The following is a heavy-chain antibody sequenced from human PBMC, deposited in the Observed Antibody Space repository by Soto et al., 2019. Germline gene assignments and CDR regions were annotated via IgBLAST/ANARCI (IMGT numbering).Heavy chain of an antibody. CDR3: ASTPRGQQLVYYYYGMDV. CDR2: INHSGST. J-gene: IGHJ6*02. V-gene: IGHV4-34*01. Sequence: SETLSLTCAVYGGSFSGYYWSWIRQPPGKGLEWTGEINHSGSTNYNPSLKSRVTISADTSKNQFSLKLSSVTAADTAVYYCASTPRGQQLVYYYYGMDVWGQGTTVTVSS. CDR1: GGSFSGYY. D-gene: IGHD6-13*01.